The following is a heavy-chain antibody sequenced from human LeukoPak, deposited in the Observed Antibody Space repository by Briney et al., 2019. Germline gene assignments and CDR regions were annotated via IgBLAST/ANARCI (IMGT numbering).Heavy chain of an antibody. CDR2: ISSSSSYI. J-gene: IGHJ5*02. V-gene: IGHV3-21*01. CDR1: GFTFSSYS. D-gene: IGHD1-26*01. Sequence: GGSLRLSCAASGFTFSSYSMNWVRQAPGKGLEWVSSISSSSSYIYYADSVKGRFTISRDNAKNSLYLQMNSLRAEDTAVYYCARDNAVGATTNWIDPWGQGTLVTVSS. CDR3: ARDNAVGATTNWIDP.